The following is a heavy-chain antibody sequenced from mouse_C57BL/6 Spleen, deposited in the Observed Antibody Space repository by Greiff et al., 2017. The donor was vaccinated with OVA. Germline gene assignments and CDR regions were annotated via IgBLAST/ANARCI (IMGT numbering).Heavy chain of an antibody. V-gene: IGHV1-69*01. D-gene: IGHD1-1*01. CDR2: IDPSDSYT. J-gene: IGHJ2*01. CDR1: GYTFTSYW. Sequence: VQLQQPGAELVMPGASVKLSCKASGYTFTSYWMHWVKQRPGQGLEWIGEIDPSDSYTNYNQKFKGKSTLTVDKSSSTAYMQLSSLTSEDSAVYYCARKENYYYGSSFFDYWGQGTTLTVSS. CDR3: ARKENYYYGSSFFDY.